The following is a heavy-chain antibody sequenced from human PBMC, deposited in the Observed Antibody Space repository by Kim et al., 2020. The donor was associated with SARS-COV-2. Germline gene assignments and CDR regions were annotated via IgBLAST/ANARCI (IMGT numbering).Heavy chain of an antibody. J-gene: IGHJ4*02. CDR1: GFTFSSYA. D-gene: IGHD5-12*01. CDR3: SRGNWGYSGERDY. V-gene: IGHV3-30-3*01. CDR2: ISYDGSNK. Sequence: GGSLRLSCAASGFTFSSYAMHWVRQAPGKGPEWVAVISYDGSNKYYADSVKGRFTISRDNSKNTLYLQMNSLRAEDTAVYYCSRGNWGYSGERDYWGQGT.